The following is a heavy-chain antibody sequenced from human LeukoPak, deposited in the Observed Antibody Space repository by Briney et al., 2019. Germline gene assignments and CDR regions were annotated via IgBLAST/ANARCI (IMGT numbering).Heavy chain of an antibody. Sequence: GGSLRLXCAASGFTFSSYGMHWGRKAPGKGLEWVAFIRYDGSNKYYADSVKGRFTISRDNSKNTLYLQMNSLRAEDTAVYYCAKGRLYSCGWSLGYYYYMDVWGKGTTVTVSS. J-gene: IGHJ6*03. CDR3: AKGRLYSCGWSLGYYYYMDV. CDR2: IRYDGSNK. D-gene: IGHD6-19*01. V-gene: IGHV3-30*02. CDR1: GFTFSSYG.